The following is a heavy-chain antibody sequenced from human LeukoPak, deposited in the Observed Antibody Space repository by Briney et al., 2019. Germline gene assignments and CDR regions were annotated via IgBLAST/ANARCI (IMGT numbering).Heavy chain of an antibody. CDR1: GGSISSYY. CDR3: ARGDPFDY. J-gene: IGHJ4*02. CDR2: IYYSGST. V-gene: IGHV4-59*01. Sequence: SETLSLTCTVSGGSISSYYWSWIRQPPGKGLEWIGYIYYSGSTNYNPSLESRVTISVDTSKNQFSLKLSSVTAADTAVYYCARGDPFDYWGQGTLVTVSS. D-gene: IGHD2-21*02.